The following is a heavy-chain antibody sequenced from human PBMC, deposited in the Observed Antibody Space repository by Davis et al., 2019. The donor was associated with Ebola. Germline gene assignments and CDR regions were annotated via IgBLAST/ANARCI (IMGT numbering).Heavy chain of an antibody. CDR1: GFTFSSYA. J-gene: IGHJ6*04. Sequence: GGSLRLSCAASGFTFSSYAMSWVRQAPGKGLESVSTISGSGGSTSYADSVKGRFTISRDNAKNTLYLQMNSLRAEDTAVYYCARERYYYYYYGMDVWGKGTTVTVSS. CDR2: ISGSGGST. CDR3: ARERYYYYYYGMDV. V-gene: IGHV3-23*01.